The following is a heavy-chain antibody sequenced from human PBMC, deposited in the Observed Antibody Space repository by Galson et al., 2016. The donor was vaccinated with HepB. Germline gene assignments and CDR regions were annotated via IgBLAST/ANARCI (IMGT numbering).Heavy chain of an antibody. Sequence: SETLSLTCAVSGYSISSDYYWGWLRQPPGKGLEWIGSVLHSGITHYNPSLKSRVTISADTSKNQFSLRLTSVTAADTAVYYCAREVKRRSGYEFWGQGTLVTVSS. V-gene: IGHV4-38-2*02. D-gene: IGHD3-10*01. CDR2: VLHSGIT. J-gene: IGHJ4*02. CDR3: AREVKRRSGYEF. CDR1: GYSISSDYY.